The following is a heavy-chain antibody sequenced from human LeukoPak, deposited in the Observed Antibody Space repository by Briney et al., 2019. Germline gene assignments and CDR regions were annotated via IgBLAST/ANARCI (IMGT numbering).Heavy chain of an antibody. CDR1: GFSLSTSGVG. CDR3: AHRHLLGYCSSTSQCHFDY. J-gene: IGHJ4*02. CDR2: IYWNDDK. Sequence: SGPTLVNPTQTLTLTCTFSGFSLSTSGVGVGWIRQPPGKALEWLALIYWNDDKRYSPSLKSRLTITKDTSKNQVVLTMTNMDPVDTATYYCAHRHLLGYCSSTSQCHFDYWGQGTLVTVSS. D-gene: IGHD2-2*01. V-gene: IGHV2-5*01.